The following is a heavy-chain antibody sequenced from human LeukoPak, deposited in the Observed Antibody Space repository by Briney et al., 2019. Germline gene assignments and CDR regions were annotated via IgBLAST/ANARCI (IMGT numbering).Heavy chain of an antibody. CDR1: GYSISSGYY. CDR3: ASRGIVVGPTLLQESYYFDY. V-gene: IGHV4-38-2*02. CDR2: IYHSGST. Sequence: SETLSLTCTVSGYSISSGYYWGWIRPPPGKGLELIGSIYHSGSTYYNPSLKSRVTISVDTSKTQFSLTLSSVTAADTAVYYCASRGIVVGPTLLQESYYFDYWGQGTLVTVSS. D-gene: IGHD2-2*01. J-gene: IGHJ4*02.